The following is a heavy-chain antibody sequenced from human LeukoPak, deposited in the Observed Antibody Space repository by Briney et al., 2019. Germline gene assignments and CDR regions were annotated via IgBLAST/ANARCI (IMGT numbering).Heavy chain of an antibody. Sequence: SETLSLTCTVSGGSISSYYWSWIRQPPGKGLEWIGYIYYSGSTNYNPSLESRVTISVDTSKNQFFLNLSSVTAADTAVYYCARGYSRSGNWFDPWGQGTLVTVSS. CDR2: IYYSGST. D-gene: IGHD6-6*01. V-gene: IGHV4-59*01. CDR1: GGSISSYY. CDR3: ARGYSRSGNWFDP. J-gene: IGHJ5*02.